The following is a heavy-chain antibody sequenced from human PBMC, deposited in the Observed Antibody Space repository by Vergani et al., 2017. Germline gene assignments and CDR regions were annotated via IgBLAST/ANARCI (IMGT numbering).Heavy chain of an antibody. D-gene: IGHD5-12*01. J-gene: IGHJ4*02. CDR1: GFTFSSYA. V-gene: IGHV3-23*01. CDR3: ATSEWLRFGGNFDY. Sequence: EVQLLESGGGLVQPGGSLRLSCVASGFTFSSYAMSWVRQAPGKGLEWVSGISGSGGSTYYADSVKGRFTISRDNSKNTLYLQMNSLRAEDTAVYYCATSEWLRFGGNFDYWGQGTLVTVSS. CDR2: ISGSGGST.